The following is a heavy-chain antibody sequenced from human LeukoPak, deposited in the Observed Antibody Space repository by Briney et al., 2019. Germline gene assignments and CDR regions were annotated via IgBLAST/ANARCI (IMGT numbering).Heavy chain of an antibody. V-gene: IGHV1-18*01. CDR1: GYTFTSYG. D-gene: IGHD2-2*03. CDR2: ISAYNGNT. J-gene: IGHJ6*02. CDR3: AREPLLDIVVVPAAMDV. Sequence: ASVKVSCKASGYTFTSYGISWVRQAPGQGLEWMGWISAYNGNTNYAQKLQGRVTMTTDTSTSTAYMELRSLRSDDTAVYYCAREPLLDIVVVPAAMDVWGQGTTVTVSS.